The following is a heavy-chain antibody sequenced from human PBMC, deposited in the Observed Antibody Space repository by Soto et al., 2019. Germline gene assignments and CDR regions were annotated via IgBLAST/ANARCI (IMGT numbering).Heavy chain of an antibody. V-gene: IGHV1-18*01. D-gene: IGHD6-6*01. J-gene: IGHJ6*02. CDR1: GYTFTSYG. CDR2: ISAYHGNT. CDR3: ARVHSSSSDYYYGMDV. Sequence: QVQLVQSGAEVKKPGASVKVSCKASGYTFTSYGISWVRQAPGQGLEWMGWISAYHGNTNHAQKLQGRVTMTTDTSTSTAYLELRSLRSDDTAVYYCARVHSSSSDYYYGMDVWGQGTTVTVSS.